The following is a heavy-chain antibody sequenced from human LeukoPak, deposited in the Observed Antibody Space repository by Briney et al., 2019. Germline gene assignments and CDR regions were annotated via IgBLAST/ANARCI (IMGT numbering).Heavy chain of an antibody. CDR2: INHSGST. J-gene: IGHJ4*02. Sequence: SETLSLTCAVYGGSFSGYYWSWIRQPPGKGLEWIGEINHSGSTNYNPSLKGRVTISVDTSKNQFSLKLSSVTAADTAVYYCARGGARYCSSTSCPLLDYWGQGTLATVSS. V-gene: IGHV4-34*01. D-gene: IGHD2-2*01. CDR3: ARGGARYCSSTSCPLLDY. CDR1: GGSFSGYY.